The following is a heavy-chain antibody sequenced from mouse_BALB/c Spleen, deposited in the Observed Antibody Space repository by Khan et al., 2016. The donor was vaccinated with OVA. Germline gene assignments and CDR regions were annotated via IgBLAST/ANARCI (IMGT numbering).Heavy chain of an antibody. CDR3: ARHKPRATWVDN. CDR2: ISSGGNYT. D-gene: IGHD3-1*01. V-gene: IGHV5-9*02. Sequence: EVELVESGGGLVKPGGSLKLSCVVSGFAFNTYDMSWVRQTPEKRQEWVATISSGGNYTHYPASVKSRFSISRATARNTLYLQMSSLRSEDTALYHCARHKPRATWVDNWGQGTSVTVSP. J-gene: IGHJ4*01. CDR1: GFAFNTYD.